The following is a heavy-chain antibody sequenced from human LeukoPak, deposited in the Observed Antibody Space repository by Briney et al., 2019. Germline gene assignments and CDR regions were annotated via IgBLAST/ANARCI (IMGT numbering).Heavy chain of an antibody. D-gene: IGHD1-1*01. CDR1: GFTFDDYA. Sequence: GRSLRLSCAASGFTFDDYAMNWVRQAPGKGLEWVSLIFASGSTTKCADSVKGRFTISRDNSKNTLYLQMNSLRAEDTAVYYCAKDLRPDGINDFDHWGQGTLVTVSS. V-gene: IGHV3-23*05. J-gene: IGHJ4*02. CDR3: AKDLRPDGINDFDH. CDR2: IFASGSTT.